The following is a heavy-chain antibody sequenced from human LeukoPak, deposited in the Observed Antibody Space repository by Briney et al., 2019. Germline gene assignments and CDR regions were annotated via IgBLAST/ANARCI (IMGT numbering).Heavy chain of an antibody. CDR3: ARGSRTFGVVVVVATAGDAFDI. CDR1: GGSISSSSYY. J-gene: IGHJ3*02. V-gene: IGHV4-39*01. D-gene: IGHD2-15*01. Sequence: PSETLSLTCTVSGGSISSSSYYWGWIRQPPGKGLEWIGSIYYSGSTYYNPSLKSRVTISVDTSKNQFSLKLSSVTAADTAVYYCARGSRTFGVVVVVATAGDAFDIWGQGTMVTVSS. CDR2: IYYSGST.